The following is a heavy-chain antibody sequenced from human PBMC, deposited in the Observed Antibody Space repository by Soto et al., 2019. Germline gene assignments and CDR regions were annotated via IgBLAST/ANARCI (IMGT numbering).Heavy chain of an antibody. CDR2: MNPNSGNT. CDR3: ASGSTYYDFWSGYFGPNYYYYGTDV. V-gene: IGHV1-8*01. Sequence: GASVKVSCKASGYTFTSYDINWVRQATGQGLEWMGWMNPNSGNTGYAQKLQGRVTMTRNTSISTAYMELSSLRSEDTAVYYCASGSTYYDFWSGYFGPNYYYYGTDVWGQGTTVTVSS. D-gene: IGHD3-3*01. J-gene: IGHJ6*02. CDR1: GYTFTSYD.